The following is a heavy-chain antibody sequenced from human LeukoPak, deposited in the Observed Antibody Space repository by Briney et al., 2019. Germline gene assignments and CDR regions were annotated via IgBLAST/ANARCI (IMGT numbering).Heavy chain of an antibody. CDR2: IYYSGST. V-gene: IGHV4-59*01. J-gene: IGHJ5*02. CDR3: ARDLVHYDFWSGYKASGYFDP. Sequence: SETLSLTCAVYGGSFSGYYWSWIRQPPGKGLEWIGYIYYSGSTNYNPSLKSRVTISVDTSKNQFSLKLSSVTAADTAVYYCARDLVHYDFWSGYKASGYFDPWGQGTLVTVSS. CDR1: GGSFSGYY. D-gene: IGHD3-3*01.